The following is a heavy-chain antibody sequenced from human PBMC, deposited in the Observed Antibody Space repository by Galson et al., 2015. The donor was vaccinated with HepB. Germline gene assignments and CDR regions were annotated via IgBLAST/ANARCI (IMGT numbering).Heavy chain of an antibody. D-gene: IGHD3-10*01. CDR3: ARAWFGELLSYHFDY. CDR1: GFTFNTYA. Sequence: SLRLSCAASGFTFNTYAMHWVRQAPGKGLEWVALISYHGNNKYYADSVKGRFTISRDNSTLYLQMTSLRAEDTAVYYCARAWFGELLSYHFDYWGQGTLVTVPS. J-gene: IGHJ4*02. V-gene: IGHV3-30*04. CDR2: ISYHGNNK.